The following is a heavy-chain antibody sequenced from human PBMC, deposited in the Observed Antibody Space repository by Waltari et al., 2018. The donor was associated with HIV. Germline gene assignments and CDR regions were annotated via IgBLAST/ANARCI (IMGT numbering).Heavy chain of an antibody. CDR3: ARTPYDTSGYCFDY. Sequence: QVQLVESGGGVVQPGRSLRLSCAASGFTFSSYGMPWVRQAPGKGLEWLAVVWYDGKNKYYADSVKGRFTVSRDNSKNTLFLQMNSLRVDDTAVYYCARTPYDTSGYCFDYWGQGTLVTVSS. V-gene: IGHV3-33*01. CDR1: GFTFSSYG. CDR2: VWYDGKNK. J-gene: IGHJ4*02. D-gene: IGHD3-22*01.